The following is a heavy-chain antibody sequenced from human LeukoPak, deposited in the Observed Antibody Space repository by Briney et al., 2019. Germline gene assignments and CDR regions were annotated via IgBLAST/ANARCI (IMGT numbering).Heavy chain of an antibody. CDR1: GYSFTSYW. CDR3: ARQSHYCSGGSCYPVY. Sequence: GESLKISCKGSGYSFTSYWIGGVRQMPGKGLEWMGIIYPGDSDTRYSPSFQGQVTISADKSISTAYLQWSSLKASDTAMYYCARQSHYCSGGSCYPVYWGQGTLVTVSS. D-gene: IGHD2-15*01. CDR2: IYPGDSDT. J-gene: IGHJ4*02. V-gene: IGHV5-51*01.